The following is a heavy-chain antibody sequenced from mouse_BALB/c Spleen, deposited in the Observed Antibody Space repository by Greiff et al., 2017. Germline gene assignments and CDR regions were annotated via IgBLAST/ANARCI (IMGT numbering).Heavy chain of an antibody. J-gene: IGHJ4*01. CDR3: ARGYYGVYYAMDY. CDR2: ISSGSSTI. Sequence: EVKLMESGGGLVQPGGSRKLSCAASGFTFSSFGMHWVRQAPEKGLEWVAYISSGSSTIYYADTVKGRFTISRDNPKNTLFLQMTSLRSEDTAMYYCARGYYGVYYAMDYWGQGTSVTVSS. V-gene: IGHV5-17*02. CDR1: GFTFSSFG. D-gene: IGHD1-2*01.